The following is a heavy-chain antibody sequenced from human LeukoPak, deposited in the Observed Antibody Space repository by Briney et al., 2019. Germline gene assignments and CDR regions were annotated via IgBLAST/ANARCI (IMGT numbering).Heavy chain of an antibody. V-gene: IGHV3-33*06. CDR3: AKELLSTTLHY. Sequence: GGSLRLSCAASGFTFSGYGMHWVRQAPGKGLEWVAIIWNDGSKEYYADSVKGRFTISRDDSKNTLYLQMNSLSAEDTAVYYCAKELLSTTLHYWGQGTLVTVSS. J-gene: IGHJ4*02. CDR2: IWNDGSKE. CDR1: GFTFSGYG. D-gene: IGHD1-1*01.